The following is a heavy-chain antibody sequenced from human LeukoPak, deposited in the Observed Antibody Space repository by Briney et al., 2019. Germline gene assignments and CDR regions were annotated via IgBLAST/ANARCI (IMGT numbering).Heavy chain of an antibody. CDR2: VYYSGST. J-gene: IGHJ4*02. Sequence: PSETLSLTCTVSGGSISSSSYYWGWIRQPPGKGLEWIGTVYYSGSTYYNPSLKSRVTISVDTSKNQFSLRLNSVTAADTAVYYCAIYINCHFDYRGQGTLVTVSS. CDR3: AIYINCHFDY. D-gene: IGHD1-1*01. V-gene: IGHV4-39*01. CDR1: GGSISSSSYY.